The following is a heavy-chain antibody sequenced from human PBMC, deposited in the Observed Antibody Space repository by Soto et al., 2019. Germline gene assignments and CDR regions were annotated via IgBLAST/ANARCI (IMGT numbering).Heavy chain of an antibody. J-gene: IGHJ4*02. Sequence: QVQLQQWGAGLLKPSETLSLTCGVSGGSFSGYYWSWIRQPPGKALEWIGEITFSGNIKYNPSRKGRVTIAVDPSEQQLSLHLTPVTAADTAFYYCAIGKSLKGGYRYFTVWGQGALVIVSS. CDR3: AIGKSLKGGYRYFTV. V-gene: IGHV4-34*02. CDR2: ITFSGNI. D-gene: IGHD3-16*02. CDR1: GGSFSGYY.